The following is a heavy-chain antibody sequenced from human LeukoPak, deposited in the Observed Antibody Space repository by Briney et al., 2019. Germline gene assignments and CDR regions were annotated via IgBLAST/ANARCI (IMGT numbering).Heavy chain of an antibody. CDR1: GFTFSSYL. CDR2: IKQDGSEK. V-gene: IGHV3-7*01. CDR3: ARVWAYHYDSSGYYHDY. Sequence: GGSLRLSCAASGFTFSSYLMSWVRQTPGKGPEWVANIKQDGSEKYYVDSVKGRFTISRDNAKNSLYLQMNSLRAEDTAVYYCARVWAYHYDSSGYYHDYWGQGTLVTVSS. D-gene: IGHD3-22*01. J-gene: IGHJ4*02.